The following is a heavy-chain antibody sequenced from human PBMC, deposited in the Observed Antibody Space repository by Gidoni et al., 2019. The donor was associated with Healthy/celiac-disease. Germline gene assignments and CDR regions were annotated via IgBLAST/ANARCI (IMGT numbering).Heavy chain of an antibody. CDR2: LSGRGGST. CDR1: GFTFISYA. CDR3: AKDRAVVVVAAIFDY. D-gene: IGHD2-15*01. J-gene: IGHJ4*02. Sequence: EVQLLESGGGLVQPGGSLRLSCAASGFTFISYAMSWVRPAPGKGLEWVSALSGRGGSTYYADDVKCRFTISRDNSKKTLYLQMNSLRAEDTAVYYCAKDRAVVVVAAIFDYWGQGTLVTVSS. V-gene: IGHV3-23*01.